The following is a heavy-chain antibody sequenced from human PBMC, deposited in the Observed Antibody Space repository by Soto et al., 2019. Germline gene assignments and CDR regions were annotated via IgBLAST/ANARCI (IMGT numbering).Heavy chain of an antibody. CDR3: ASGYHSYYYYGMDV. D-gene: IGHD5-18*01. CDR2: IIPIFGTA. V-gene: IGHV1-69*01. Sequence: QVQLVQSGAEVKKPGSSVKVSCKASGGTFSSYAISWARQAPGLGLEWMGGIIPIFGTANYAQKIQGRVTITADESTSTAYMELSSLRSEDTAVYYCASGYHSYYYYGMDVWGQGTTVTVSS. J-gene: IGHJ6*02. CDR1: GGTFSSYA.